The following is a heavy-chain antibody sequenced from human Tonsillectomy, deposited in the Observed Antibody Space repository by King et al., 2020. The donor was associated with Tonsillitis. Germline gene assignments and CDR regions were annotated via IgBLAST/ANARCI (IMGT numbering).Heavy chain of an antibody. Sequence: VQLVESGGGVVQPGRSLRLSCAASGFTFSSYGMHWVRQAPGKGLEGVAVISYDGSNKYYADSVKGRFTISRDNSKNTLYLQMNSLRAEDTAVYYCAKDSSSHFDYWGQGTLVTVSS. CDR2: ISYDGSNK. J-gene: IGHJ4*02. V-gene: IGHV3-30*18. CDR3: AKDSSSHFDY. CDR1: GFTFSSYG. D-gene: IGHD2-2*01.